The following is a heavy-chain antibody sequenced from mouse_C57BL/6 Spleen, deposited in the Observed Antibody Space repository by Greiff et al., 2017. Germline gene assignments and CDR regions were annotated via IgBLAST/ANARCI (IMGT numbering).Heavy chain of an antibody. CDR3: TRRGLLFAY. CDR2: IDPETGGT. J-gene: IGHJ3*01. V-gene: IGHV1-15*01. Sequence: VQLKESGAELVRPGASVTLSCKASGYTFTDYEMHWVKQTPVHGLEWIGAIDPETGGTAYNQKFKGKAILTADKSSSTAYMELRSLTSEDSAVYYCTRRGLLFAYWGQGTLVTVSA. CDR1: GYTFTDYE.